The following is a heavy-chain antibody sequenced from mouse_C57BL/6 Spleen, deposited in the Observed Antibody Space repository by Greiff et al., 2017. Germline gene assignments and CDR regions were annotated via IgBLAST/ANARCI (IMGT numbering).Heavy chain of an antibody. CDR1: GYAFSSYW. J-gene: IGHJ2*01. Sequence: QVQLQQSGAELVKPGASVKISCTASGYAFSSYWMNWVKQRPGKGLEWIGQIYPGDGDTTYNGKFKGKDTLTADKSSSTAYMQLSSLTSEDAAVYCCARGWYRNPVDDWGQGTTLTVSS. D-gene: IGHD1-1*02. CDR2: IYPGDGDT. CDR3: ARGWYRNPVDD. V-gene: IGHV1-80*01.